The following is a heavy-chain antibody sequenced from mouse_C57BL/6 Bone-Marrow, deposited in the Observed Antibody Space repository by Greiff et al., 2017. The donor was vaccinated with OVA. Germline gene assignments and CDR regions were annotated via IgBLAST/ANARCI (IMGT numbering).Heavy chain of an antibody. CDR3: ATYYYGSSYNWYFDV. J-gene: IGHJ1*03. CDR1: GYSFTDYN. CDR2: INPNYGTT. Sequence: EVKVVESGPELVKPGASVKISCKASGYSFTDYNMNWVKQSNGKSLEWIGVINPNYGTTSYNQKFKGKATLTVEQSSSTAYMQLNSLTSEDSAVYYCATYYYGSSYNWYFDVWGTGTTVTVSS. V-gene: IGHV1-39*01. D-gene: IGHD1-1*01.